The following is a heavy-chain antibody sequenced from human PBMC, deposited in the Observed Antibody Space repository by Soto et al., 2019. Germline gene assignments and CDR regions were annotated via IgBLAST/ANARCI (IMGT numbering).Heavy chain of an antibody. CDR2: MNPGSGDT. V-gene: IGHV1-8*01. Sequence: ASVKVSCKASGYSFTNNDVTWVRQATGQGLEWMGWMNPGSGDTGYAQKFQGRVTMTRDISIATAYMDLSSLRSDDTAIYYCARMATFGSLNWFDPWGQGTLVTVSS. J-gene: IGHJ5*02. D-gene: IGHD3-16*01. CDR1: GYSFTNND. CDR3: ARMATFGSLNWFDP.